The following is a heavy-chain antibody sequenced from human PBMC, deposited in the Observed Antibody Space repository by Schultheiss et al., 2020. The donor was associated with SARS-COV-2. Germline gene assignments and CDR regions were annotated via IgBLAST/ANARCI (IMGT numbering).Heavy chain of an antibody. CDR2: ISYDGSDK. CDR1: GFTFSSYG. CDR3: ARDLRGRFDP. D-gene: IGHD3-10*01. J-gene: IGHJ5*02. V-gene: IGHV3-30*06. Sequence: GGSLRLSCAASGFTFSSYGMHWVRQAPGKGLEWVAVISYDGSDKYYADSVKGRFTISRDNAKNSLYLQMNSLRPEDTAVYYCARDLRGRFDPWGQGTLVTVSS.